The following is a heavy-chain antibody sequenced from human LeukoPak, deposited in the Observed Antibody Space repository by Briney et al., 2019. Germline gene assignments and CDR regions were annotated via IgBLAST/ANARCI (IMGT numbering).Heavy chain of an antibody. V-gene: IGHV3-7*01. J-gene: IGHJ6*03. CDR2: IKQDGSEK. CDR3: ARDATGSRYYYYMDV. CDR1: GFTFSNYA. Sequence: GGSLRLSCAASGFTFSNYAMSWVRQAPAGGLEWVANIKQDGSEKYYVDSVKGRFTISRDNAKNSLYLQMNSLRAEDTAVYYCARDATGSRYYYYMDVWGKGTTVTVSS.